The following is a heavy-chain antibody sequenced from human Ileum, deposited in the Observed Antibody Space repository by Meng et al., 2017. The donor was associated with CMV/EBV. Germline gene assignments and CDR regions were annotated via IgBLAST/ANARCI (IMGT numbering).Heavy chain of an antibody. CDR3: ASGRGYDFWSCDYKMMHYYYGMNV. J-gene: IGHJ6*02. CDR1: GYTFTSYD. CDR2: MNPNSGNT. Sequence: ASVKVSCKASGYTFTSYDINWVRQATGQGLEWMGWMNPNSGNTGYAQKFQGRVTITRNTSISTAYMELSSLRSEDTAVYYCASGRGYDFWSCDYKMMHYYYGMNVWGQGTTVTVSS. V-gene: IGHV1-8*03. D-gene: IGHD3-3*01.